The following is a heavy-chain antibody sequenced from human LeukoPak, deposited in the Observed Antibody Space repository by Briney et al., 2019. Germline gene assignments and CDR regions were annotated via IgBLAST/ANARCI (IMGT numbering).Heavy chain of an antibody. CDR3: ARNSAYSTSSGINQ. CDR1: GGPFSGYY. D-gene: IGHD6-6*01. CDR2: INQGGGT. Sequence: SETLSLTCAVYGGPFSGYYWSWIRQPPGRGLEWIGEINQGGGTNYNPSLKSRVTISVDTSRNQFSLNLNSVTAADTAVYYCARNSAYSTSSGINQWGQGTLVTVSS. J-gene: IGHJ4*02. V-gene: IGHV4-34*01.